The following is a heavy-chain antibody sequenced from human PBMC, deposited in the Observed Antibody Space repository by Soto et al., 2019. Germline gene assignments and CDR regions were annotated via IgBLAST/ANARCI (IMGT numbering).Heavy chain of an antibody. V-gene: IGHV3-30-3*01. CDR3: ARPLWRDDYNWGDFDL. Sequence: QVQLVESGGGVVQPGRSLRLSCAASGFTFSSYAMHWVRQALGKGLEWVAVISYDGSNKYYADSVKGRFTISRDNSKNSLYLQMTSLRAEDTAVYYCARPLWRDDYNWGDFDLWGRGTLVTVSS. D-gene: IGHD3-16*01. CDR1: GFTFSSYA. J-gene: IGHJ2*01. CDR2: ISYDGSNK.